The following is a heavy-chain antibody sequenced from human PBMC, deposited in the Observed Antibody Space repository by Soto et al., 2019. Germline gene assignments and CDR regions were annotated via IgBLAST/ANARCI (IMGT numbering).Heavy chain of an antibody. CDR3: ARGREYSGDDLPEDGFDI. D-gene: IGHD5-12*01. CDR1: GYTFSSSY. CDR2: MNPSGDRT. Sequence: QVQLMQSGTEVKEPGASVNLSCKASGYTFSSSYIHWVRQAPGQGLEWMGIMNPSGDRTNYAQNFQGRVTMTRDTATSAVYMELSSLSSENTAVYYCARGREYSGDDLPEDGFDIWGQGTMVTVS. J-gene: IGHJ3*02. V-gene: IGHV1-46*01.